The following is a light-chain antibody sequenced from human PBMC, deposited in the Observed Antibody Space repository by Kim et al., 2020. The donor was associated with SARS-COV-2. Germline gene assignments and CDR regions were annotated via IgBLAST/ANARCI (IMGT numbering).Light chain of an antibody. CDR1: QDIERY. J-gene: IGKJ3*01. V-gene: IGKV1-33*01. CDR3: QQSDKLPLT. Sequence: APVGDRVTITCQASQDIERYLNWFQQKPGKAPKLLIYDASSLEFGVPSRFSGSGSGTHFSFTITSLHPEDVATYYCQQSDKLPLTFGPGTKVDIK. CDR2: DAS.